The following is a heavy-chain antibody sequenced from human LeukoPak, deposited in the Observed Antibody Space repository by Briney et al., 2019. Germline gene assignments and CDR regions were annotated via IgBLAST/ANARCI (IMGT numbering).Heavy chain of an antibody. J-gene: IGHJ6*03. D-gene: IGHD1-26*01. CDR3: ARDPYSGSYSAYYYNYMDV. V-gene: IGHV3-21*01. Sequence: GGSLRLSCAASGFTFGNYNMNWVRHAPGKGLEWVSSITSSSSYIYYADSVKGRFTISRDNAKNSLYLQMNSLRAEDTAVYYCARDPYSGSYSAYYYNYMDVWGKGTTVTVSS. CDR2: ITSSSSYI. CDR1: GFTFGNYN.